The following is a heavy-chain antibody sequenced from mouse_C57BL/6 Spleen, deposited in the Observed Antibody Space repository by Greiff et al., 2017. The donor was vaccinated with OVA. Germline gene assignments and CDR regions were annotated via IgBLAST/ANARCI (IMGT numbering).Heavy chain of an antibody. D-gene: IGHD2-12*01. J-gene: IGHJ2*01. Sequence: EVKLMESGGDLVKPGGSLKLSCAASGFTFSSYGMSWVRQTPDKRLEWVATISSGGSYTYYPDSVKGRFTISRDNAKNTLYLQMSSLKSEDTAMYYCARQKDSPKGYFDYWGQGTTLTVSS. CDR3: ARQKDSPKGYFDY. V-gene: IGHV5-6*01. CDR2: ISSGGSYT. CDR1: GFTFSSYG.